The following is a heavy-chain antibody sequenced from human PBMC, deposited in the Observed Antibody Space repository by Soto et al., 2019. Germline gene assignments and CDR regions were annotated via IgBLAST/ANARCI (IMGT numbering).Heavy chain of an antibody. Sequence: PPRTVSGGSISGYYWSWVRQSPGKGLEWIGYIYDSESTNYNPSLKSRVTTSVDTSKNQLSLKLSSVTAADTAVYYCARANWNYGPFDPWGQGTLVTVSS. CDR1: GGSISGYY. CDR2: IYDSEST. D-gene: IGHD1-7*01. J-gene: IGHJ5*02. CDR3: ARANWNYGPFDP. V-gene: IGHV4-59*01.